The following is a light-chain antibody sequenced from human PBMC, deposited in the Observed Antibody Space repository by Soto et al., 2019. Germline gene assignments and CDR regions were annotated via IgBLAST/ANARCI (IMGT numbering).Light chain of an antibody. CDR2: KAS. CDR3: QHYYGYSWT. Sequence: DIQMTQSPSTLSGSVGDRVTITCRASQTISSWLAWYQQKPGKAPKLLIYKASTLKSGVPSRFSGSGSGTEFTLTISSLQPDDFATYYCQHYYGYSWTFGQGTKVDIK. J-gene: IGKJ1*01. V-gene: IGKV1-5*03. CDR1: QTISSW.